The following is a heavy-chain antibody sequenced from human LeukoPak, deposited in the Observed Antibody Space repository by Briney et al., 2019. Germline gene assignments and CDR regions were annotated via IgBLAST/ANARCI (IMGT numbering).Heavy chain of an antibody. CDR1: GGSISSYY. CDR3: ARVTETTPKAINWFDP. CDR2: IYYSGST. D-gene: IGHD4-17*01. Sequence: SETLSLTCTVSGGSISSYYWSWIRQPPGKGLEWIGYIYYSGSTNYNPSLKSRVTISVDTSKNQFSLKLSSVTAADTAVYYCARVTETTPKAINWFDPWCQGTLVTVSS. V-gene: IGHV4-59*01. J-gene: IGHJ5*02.